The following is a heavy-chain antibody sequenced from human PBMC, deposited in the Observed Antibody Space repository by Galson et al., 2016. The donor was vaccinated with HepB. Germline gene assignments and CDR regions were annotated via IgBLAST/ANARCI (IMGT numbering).Heavy chain of an antibody. CDR2: IFYTGST. V-gene: IGHV4-30-4*01. Sequence: TLSLTCTVSGGSISSGDYYWNWIRQPPGKGLEWIGCIFYTGSTYYNPSLKSRVTISVDTSKNQFSLKVTSVTAADTALYSCARVRPGTDGYNWFDPWGQGTLVTVSS. CDR1: GGSISSGDYY. CDR3: ARVRPGTDGYNWFDP. J-gene: IGHJ5*02. D-gene: IGHD1-26*01.